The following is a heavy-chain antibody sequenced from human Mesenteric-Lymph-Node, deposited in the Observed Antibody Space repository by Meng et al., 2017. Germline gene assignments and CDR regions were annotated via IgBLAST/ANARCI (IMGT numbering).Heavy chain of an antibody. D-gene: IGHD4-17*01. Sequence: QVPPQGSGPGLVKPSQTLSLTCTVSGGSISSGDYYWSWIRQPPGKGLEWIGYISYSGSTYYNPSLKSRVTISVDTSKNQFSLKLSSVTAADTAVYYCARGSRAGDYEIDYWGQGTLVTVSS. V-gene: IGHV4-30-4*01. J-gene: IGHJ4*02. CDR1: GGSISSGDYY. CDR2: ISYSGST. CDR3: ARGSRAGDYEIDY.